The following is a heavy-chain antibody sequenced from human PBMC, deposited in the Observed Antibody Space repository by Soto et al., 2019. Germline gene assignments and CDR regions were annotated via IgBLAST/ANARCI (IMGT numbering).Heavy chain of an antibody. CDR1: GFTFSDHY. J-gene: IGHJ4*02. CDR2: SRNKAKSYTT. V-gene: IGHV3-72*01. CDR3: SRMEGG. Sequence: EEQLVESGGGLVQPGGSLTLSCVVSGFTFSDHYMEWVRQAPGKGLEWVARSRNKAKSYTTDYAASVKGRFTVSRDLSMNSLYLQMNNLKTEDKAVYYCSRMEGGWGQGTLVTVSS. D-gene: IGHD1-26*01.